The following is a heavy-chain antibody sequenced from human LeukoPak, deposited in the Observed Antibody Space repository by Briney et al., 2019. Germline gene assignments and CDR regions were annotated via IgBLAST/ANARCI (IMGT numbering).Heavy chain of an antibody. V-gene: IGHV4-30-2*01. Sequence: SETLSLTYAVSGGSISSGGYSWSWIRQPPGKGLEWIGYIYHSGSTYYNPSLKSRVTISVDTSKNQFSLKLSSVTAADTAVYYCARHVRGDAFDIWGQGTMVTVSS. CDR3: ARHVRGDAFDI. D-gene: IGHD3-10*02. CDR1: GGSISSGGYS. J-gene: IGHJ3*02. CDR2: IYHSGST.